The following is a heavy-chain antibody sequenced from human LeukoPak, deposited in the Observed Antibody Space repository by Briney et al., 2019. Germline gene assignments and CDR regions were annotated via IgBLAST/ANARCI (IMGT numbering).Heavy chain of an antibody. Sequence: PGGSLRLSCAASGFTFSSYWMSWVRQAPGKGLEWVANIKQDGSEKYYVDSVKGRFTISRDNAKNSLSLQIHSLRAEDTAVYYCARDISYFDYWGQGTLVIVSS. V-gene: IGHV3-7*01. CDR2: IKQDGSEK. CDR3: ARDISYFDY. CDR1: GFTFSSYW. J-gene: IGHJ4*02.